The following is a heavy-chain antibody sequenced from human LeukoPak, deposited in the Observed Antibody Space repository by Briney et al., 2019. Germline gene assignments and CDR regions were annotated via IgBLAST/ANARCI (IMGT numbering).Heavy chain of an antibody. J-gene: IGHJ4*02. CDR1: GFTFSSYW. Sequence: PRGSLRLSCAASGFTFSSYWMSWVRQAPGKGLEWVANIKQDGSEKYYVDSVKGRFTISRDNAKNSLYLQMNSLRAEDTAVYYCARDRGSGWYPFDYWGQGTLVTVSS. CDR3: ARDRGSGWYPFDY. V-gene: IGHV3-7*01. CDR2: IKQDGSEK. D-gene: IGHD6-19*01.